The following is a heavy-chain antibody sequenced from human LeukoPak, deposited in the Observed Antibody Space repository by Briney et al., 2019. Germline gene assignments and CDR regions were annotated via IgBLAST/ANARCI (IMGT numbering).Heavy chain of an antibody. CDR1: GFTFSSYS. CDR2: ISSSSSYI. Sequence: PGGSLRLSCAASGFTFSSYSMNWVRQAPGKVLEWISSISSSSSYIYYADSVKGRFTISRDNAKNSLYLQMNSLRAEDTAVYYCARDSVGYSYGSGYWGQGTLVTVSS. CDR3: ARDSVGYSYGSGY. J-gene: IGHJ4*02. D-gene: IGHD5-18*01. V-gene: IGHV3-21*01.